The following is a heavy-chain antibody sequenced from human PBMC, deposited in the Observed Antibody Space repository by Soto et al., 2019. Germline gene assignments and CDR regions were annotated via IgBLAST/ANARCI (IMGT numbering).Heavy chain of an antibody. V-gene: IGHV2-26*01. CDR1: GFSLSNARMG. D-gene: IGHD6-19*01. Sequence: SGPTLVNPTETLTLTCTVSGFSLSNARMGVSWIRQPPGKALEWLAHIFSNDEKSYSTSLKSRLTISKDTSKSQVVLTMTNMDPVDTATYYCAHKHSSGWYFDYWGQGTLVTVSS. J-gene: IGHJ4*02. CDR3: AHKHSSGWYFDY. CDR2: IFSNDEK.